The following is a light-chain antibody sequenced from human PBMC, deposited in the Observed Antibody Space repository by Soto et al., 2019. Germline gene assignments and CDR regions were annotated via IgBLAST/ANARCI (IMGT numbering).Light chain of an antibody. CDR2: GNT. CDR1: SSNIGAGYD. J-gene: IGLJ1*01. Sequence: QSVVTQPPSVSGAPGQRVTISCTGTSSNIGAGYDVHWYQHLPGTAPKLLIYGNTIRPSGVPDRFSGPKSGTSASLAITGLQAEDEADYYCQSYDRSLRGYVFGTGTKVTVL. V-gene: IGLV1-40*01. CDR3: QSYDRSLRGYV.